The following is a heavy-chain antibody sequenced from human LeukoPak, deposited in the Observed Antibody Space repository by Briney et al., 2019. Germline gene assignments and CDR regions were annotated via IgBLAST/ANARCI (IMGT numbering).Heavy chain of an antibody. CDR3: ARGVTGPLDY. CDR1: GGSISSGSYY. J-gene: IGHJ4*02. D-gene: IGHD7-27*01. Sequence: SQTLSLTCTVSGGSISSGSYYWSWIRQPAGKGLEWIGRIYTSGSTNYNPSLKSRVTISVDTSKNQFSLKLSSVTAADTAVYYCARGVTGPLDYWGQGTLVTVSS. CDR2: IYTSGST. V-gene: IGHV4-61*02.